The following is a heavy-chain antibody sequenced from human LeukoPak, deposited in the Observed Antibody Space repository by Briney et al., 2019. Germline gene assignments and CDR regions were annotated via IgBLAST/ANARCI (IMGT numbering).Heavy chain of an antibody. CDR1: GFTVSSNY. CDR2: IYSGGST. D-gene: IGHD3-10*01. J-gene: IGHJ6*02. V-gene: IGHV3-66*01. CDR3: ASSVRGGAYGMDV. Sequence: GGSLRLSCAASGFTVSSNYMSWVRQAPGKGLEWVSVIYSGGSTYYADSVKGRFTISRDNSKNTLYLQMNSLRAEDTAVYYCASSVRGGAYGMDVWGQGTTVTVSS.